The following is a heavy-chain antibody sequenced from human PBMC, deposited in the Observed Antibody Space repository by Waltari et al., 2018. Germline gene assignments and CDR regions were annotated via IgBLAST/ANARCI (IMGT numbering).Heavy chain of an antibody. J-gene: IGHJ5*02. CDR3: APQTTSPFP. Sequence: QVQLVQSGAEVKKPGSSVKVSCKASGGTFSSYAISWVRQAPGQGLEWMGGVMPVLCIANYAQKVQGRVTITADESTRTAYMELSSLRSEDTAVYYCAPQTTSPFPWGQGTLVTVSS. D-gene: IGHD1-1*01. V-gene: IGHV1-69*04. CDR1: GGTFSSYA. CDR2: VMPVLCIA.